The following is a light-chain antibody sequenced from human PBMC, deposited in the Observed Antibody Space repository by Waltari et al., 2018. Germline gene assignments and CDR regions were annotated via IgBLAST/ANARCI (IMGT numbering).Light chain of an antibody. Sequence: SYVLTQPPSVSVAPGETARITCGGNNIESKSVHWYRQRPGQAPVLVISYDNDRAAGIPERFSGSNSGNTATLTISRVEAGDEADDYCQVWDANTDPGVFGTGTEVTVL. CDR2: YDN. J-gene: IGLJ1*01. V-gene: IGLV3-21*01. CDR3: QVWDANTDPGV. CDR1: NIESKS.